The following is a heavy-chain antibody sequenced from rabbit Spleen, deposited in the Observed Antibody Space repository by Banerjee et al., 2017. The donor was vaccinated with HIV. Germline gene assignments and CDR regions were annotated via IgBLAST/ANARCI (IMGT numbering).Heavy chain of an antibody. J-gene: IGHJ6*01. CDR1: GFSFSNKVV. V-gene: IGHV1S45*01. Sequence: QEQLVESRGGLVKPEGSLKLSCTASGFSFSNKVVMCWVRQAPGKGLEWIACAYAGSSGSTYSATWAKGRFTISKTSSTTVTLQMTSLTVADTATYFCARDTGSSFSSYGMDLWGPGTLVTVS. CDR2: AYAGSSGST. D-gene: IGHD8-1*01. CDR3: ARDTGSSFSSYGMDL.